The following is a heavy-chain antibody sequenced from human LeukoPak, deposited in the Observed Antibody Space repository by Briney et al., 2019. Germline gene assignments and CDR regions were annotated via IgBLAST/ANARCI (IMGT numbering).Heavy chain of an antibody. CDR2: ISNSGSTT. J-gene: IGHJ4*02. CDR1: GFTFSNYA. D-gene: IGHD2-2*01. Sequence: GSLRLSCTASGFTFSNYAMTWVRQAPGKGLEWVSGISNSGSTTYYADSVQGRFTIYRDNSENTLYLRMNSLRAEDTAVYYCASPVGTYCSSISCLGYWGQGTLVTVSS. CDR3: ASPVGTYCSSISCLGY. V-gene: IGHV3-23*01.